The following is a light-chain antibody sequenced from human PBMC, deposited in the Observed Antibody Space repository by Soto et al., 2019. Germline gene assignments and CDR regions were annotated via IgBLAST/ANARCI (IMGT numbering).Light chain of an antibody. V-gene: IGKV1-39*01. CDR1: QTISRY. J-gene: IGKJ2*01. CDR2: AAS. CDR3: QQSNSSPIS. Sequence: DIQMIQSPSSLSVSVGDRVTITCRASQTISRYLNWYQQKPGKAPNLLVYAASILQGGVPSRFSGSGSGTDFTLTISNMKPEDSATYYCQQSNSSPISVGQWTKLEIK.